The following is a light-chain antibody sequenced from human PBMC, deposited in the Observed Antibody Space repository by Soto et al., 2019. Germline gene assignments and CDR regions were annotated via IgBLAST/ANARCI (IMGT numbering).Light chain of an antibody. CDR3: SSYAGTPFV. V-gene: IGLV2-8*01. CDR1: SSDVGRYNY. CDR2: EVN. Sequence: QSVRKHPPSASGAPGQAGSISCTGTSSDVGRYNYVSWYQQHPGKAPKLMISEVNKRASGVPDRFSGSKSGNTASLTVSGLQAEDEADYYCSSYAGTPFVFGTGTKVTVL. J-gene: IGLJ1*01.